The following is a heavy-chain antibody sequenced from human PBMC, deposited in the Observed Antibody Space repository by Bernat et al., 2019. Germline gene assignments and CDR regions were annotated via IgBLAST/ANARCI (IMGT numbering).Heavy chain of an antibody. CDR3: SKDTMTGFGELDPQYYYHYGLDV. J-gene: IGHJ6*02. CDR2: IWYDGSKK. Sequence: QVQLVESGGGVVQPGRSLRVSCAASGFTFSRNGMHWVRQAPGKGLEWVVVIWYDGSKKYYVDSVRGRFTISRDNSKNMQYLQMNNLTVEDTAVYYCSKDTMTGFGELDPQYYYHYGLDVWGQGTTVIVAS. CDR1: GFTFSRNG. D-gene: IGHD3-10*01. V-gene: IGHV3-33*06.